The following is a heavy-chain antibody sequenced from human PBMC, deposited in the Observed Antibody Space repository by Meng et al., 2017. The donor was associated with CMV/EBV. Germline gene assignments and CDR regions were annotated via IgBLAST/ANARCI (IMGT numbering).Heavy chain of an antibody. CDR2: VNPNGGNT. CDR3: AGDLPSWSDEEEFKFVY. Sequence: YSVACYGIYRLHQATGHGLAWMGWVNPNGGNTCDAQKYQRPVTMSRNTSLGTAYMELCSLRSDDTAVYYCAGDLPSWSDEEEFKFVYWGRGTLVTVSS. V-gene: IGHV1-8*01. J-gene: IGHJ4*02. D-gene: IGHD1-1*01. CDR1: YSVACYG.